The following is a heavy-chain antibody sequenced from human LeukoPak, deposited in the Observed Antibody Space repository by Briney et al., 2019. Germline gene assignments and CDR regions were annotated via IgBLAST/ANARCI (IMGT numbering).Heavy chain of an antibody. CDR3: ARDLSLIALTD. J-gene: IGHJ4*02. D-gene: IGHD3-22*01. CDR1: GFTFSSYW. Sequence: GGSLRLSCAASGFTFSSYWMHWVRQGPGKGLEWVSGITGSGGSTYYADSVKGRFTISRDNSKNTVYLQMNSLRAEDTAVYYCARDLSLIALTDWGQGTLVTVSS. V-gene: IGHV3-23*01. CDR2: ITGSGGST.